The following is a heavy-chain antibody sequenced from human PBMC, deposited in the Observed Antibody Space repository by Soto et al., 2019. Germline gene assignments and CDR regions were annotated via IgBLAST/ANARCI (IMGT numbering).Heavy chain of an antibody. CDR1: GGSIRSTGYY. Sequence: SETLSLTCTVSGGSIRSTGYYWGWIRQPPGQGLEWIGSIYYSGRTYYNPSLESRVTLSVDTSKNQLSLKLSSVTAADTAMYYCATTVRGVIKGWFDPWGQGTLVTVS. CDR2: IYYSGRT. CDR3: ATTVRGVIKGWFDP. V-gene: IGHV4-39*01. D-gene: IGHD3-10*01. J-gene: IGHJ5*02.